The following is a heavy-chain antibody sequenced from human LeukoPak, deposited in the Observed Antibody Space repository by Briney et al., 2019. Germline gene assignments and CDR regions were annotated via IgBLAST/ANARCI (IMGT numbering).Heavy chain of an antibody. V-gene: IGHV5-51*01. Sequence: GESLKISCKGSGNSFTSYWIGWVRLMPGKGLEWMGIIYPGDSDTRYSPSFQGQVTISADRPISTAYLQWSSLKASDTAMYYCARLPVDTAMADFDYWGQGTLVTVSS. CDR1: GNSFTSYW. CDR2: IYPGDSDT. D-gene: IGHD5-18*01. CDR3: ARLPVDTAMADFDY. J-gene: IGHJ4*02.